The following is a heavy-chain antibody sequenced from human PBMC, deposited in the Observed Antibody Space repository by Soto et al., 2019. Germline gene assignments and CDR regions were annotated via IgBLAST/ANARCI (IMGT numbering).Heavy chain of an antibody. V-gene: IGHV4-4*02. J-gene: IGHJ5*02. CDR1: GGSISSDDW. Sequence: QVQLQESGPGLVKPSGTLSLTCAVSGGSISSDDWWTWVRQTPGKGLEWIGEIYHSGTTNYNPSLMSSVTKAVDKAKSQFSLRLDSVTAADTAVYYCARSACYGVCRGKWLDPWGQGILVTVSS. CDR3: ARSACYGVCRGKWLDP. CDR2: IYHSGTT. D-gene: IGHD2-2*01.